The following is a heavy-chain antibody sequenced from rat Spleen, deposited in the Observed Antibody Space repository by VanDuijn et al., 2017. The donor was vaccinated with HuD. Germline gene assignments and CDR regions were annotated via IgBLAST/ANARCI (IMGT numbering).Heavy chain of an antibody. J-gene: IGHJ1*01. CDR1: GFTFSVFP. V-gene: IGHV5-46*01. Sequence: EVQLVESGGGLVQPGRSLKLSCAASGFTFSVFPMAWVRQAPKKGLEWVASISPTGGSTYYPDSVKGRFTISRDNAQNTLYLQMSKLGSEDTAIYYCAREPPHSYFDFWGPGTMVTVSS. CDR3: AREPPHSYFDF. D-gene: IGHD3-8*01. CDR2: ISPTGGST.